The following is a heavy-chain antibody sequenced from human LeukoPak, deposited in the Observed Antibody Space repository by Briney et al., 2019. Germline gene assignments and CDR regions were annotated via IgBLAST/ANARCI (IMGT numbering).Heavy chain of an antibody. J-gene: IGHJ4*02. CDR1: GFTFSSYA. CDR2: ISYDGSNK. Sequence: PGRSLRLSCAASGFTFSSYAMHWVRQAPGKGLEWVAVISYDGSNKYYADSVKGRSTISRDNSKNTLYLQMNSLRAEDTAVYYCASSTLSTAMVSPYFDYWGQGTLVTVSS. V-gene: IGHV3-30-3*01. CDR3: ASSTLSTAMVSPYFDY. D-gene: IGHD5-18*01.